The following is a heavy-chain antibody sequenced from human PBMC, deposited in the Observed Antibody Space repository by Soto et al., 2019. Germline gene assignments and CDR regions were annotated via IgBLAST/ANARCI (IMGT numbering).Heavy chain of an antibody. J-gene: IGHJ5*02. CDR3: ARVGIFCSSTSCSIPNWFDP. CDR1: GGSISSGGYY. CDR2: IYYSGST. Sequence: NPSETLSLTCTVSGGSISSGGYYWSWIGQHPGKGLEWIGYIYYSGSTYYNPPLKSRVTISVDTSKNQFSLKLSSVTAADTAVYYCARVGIFCSSTSCSIPNWFDPWGQGTLVTVS. V-gene: IGHV4-31*03. D-gene: IGHD2-2*01.